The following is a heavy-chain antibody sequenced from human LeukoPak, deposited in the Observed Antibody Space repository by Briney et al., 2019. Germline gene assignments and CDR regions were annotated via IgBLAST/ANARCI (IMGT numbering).Heavy chain of an antibody. CDR1: GFTFTNYA. V-gene: IGHV3-64D*08. CDR3: VKTMVTFEPLIRTDAFDL. J-gene: IGHJ3*01. CDR2: ININGGST. Sequence: GGSLRLSCSASGFTFTNYAMHWVRQTPGKGLEYVSGININGGSTYHADSVKGRFTISRDNSKNSLYLQMHSLRPEDTAIFYCVKTMVTFEPLIRTDAFDLWGQGTMVTVSS. D-gene: IGHD5-18*01.